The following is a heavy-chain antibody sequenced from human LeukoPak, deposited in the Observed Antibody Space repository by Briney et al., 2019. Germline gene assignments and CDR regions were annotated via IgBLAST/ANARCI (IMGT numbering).Heavy chain of an antibody. CDR2: IIPIFGTA. CDR1: GGTFSRYA. V-gene: IGHV1-69*05. J-gene: IGHJ4*02. Sequence: GSSVKVSCKASGGTFSRYAISWVRQAPGQGLEWMGRIIPIFGTANYAQKFQGRVTITTDESTSTAYMELSSLRSEDTAVYYCARDSGDTAMVPDYWGQGTLVTVSS. CDR3: ARDSGDTAMVPDY. D-gene: IGHD5-18*01.